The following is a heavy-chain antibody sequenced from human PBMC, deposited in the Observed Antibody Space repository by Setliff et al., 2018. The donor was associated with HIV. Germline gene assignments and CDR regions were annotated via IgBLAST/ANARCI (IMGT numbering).Heavy chain of an antibody. CDR3: ARRKAGWGELFGNWFDP. CDR2: IYYSGST. CDR1: GGSISSSSYY. V-gene: IGHV4-39*01. Sequence: SETLSLTCSVSGGSISSSSYYWGWIRQPPGKGLEWIGSIYYSGSTYYNPSLKSRLTISVDTSKNQFSLKLSSVTAADTAVYYCARRKAGWGELFGNWFDPWGQGTLVTVSS. J-gene: IGHJ5*02. D-gene: IGHD3-10*01.